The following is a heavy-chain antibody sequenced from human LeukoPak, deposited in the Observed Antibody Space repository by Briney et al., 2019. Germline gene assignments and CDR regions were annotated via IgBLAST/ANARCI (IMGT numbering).Heavy chain of an antibody. CDR3: ARDYGDYAVYFDY. V-gene: IGHV3-21*01. CDR1: GFTFSSYS. Sequence: PGGSLRLSCAASGFTFSSYSMNWVRQAPGKGLEWVSSISSSSSYIYYADSVKGRFTISRDNAKNLLYLQMNSLRAEDTAVYYCARDYGDYAVYFDYWGQGTLVTVSS. CDR2: ISSSSSYI. J-gene: IGHJ4*02. D-gene: IGHD4-17*01.